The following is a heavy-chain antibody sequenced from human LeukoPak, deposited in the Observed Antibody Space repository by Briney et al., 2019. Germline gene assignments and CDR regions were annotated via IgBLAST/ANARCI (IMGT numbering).Heavy chain of an antibody. V-gene: IGHV3-48*02. Sequence: GGSLRLSCAASGFTFSSYSMNWVRQAPGRGLEWVSYISSSSSTIYYADSVKGRFTISRDNAKNSLYLQMNSLRDEDTAVYYCAKVSYDYGDYVDAFDIWGQGTMVTVSS. CDR2: ISSSSSTI. D-gene: IGHD4-17*01. CDR1: GFTFSSYS. J-gene: IGHJ3*02. CDR3: AKVSYDYGDYVDAFDI.